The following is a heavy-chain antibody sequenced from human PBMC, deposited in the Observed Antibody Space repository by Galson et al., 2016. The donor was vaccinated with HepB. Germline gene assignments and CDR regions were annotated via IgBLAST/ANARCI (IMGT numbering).Heavy chain of an antibody. CDR1: GFTFTRYN. V-gene: IGHV3-21*01. CDR2: ISSGSSYI. CDR3: ARDRVGATLDY. J-gene: IGHJ4*02. D-gene: IGHD1-26*01. Sequence: LRLSCATSGFTFTRYNMNWVRQAPGKGLEWVSSISSGSSYIYYADSVKGRFTISRDNVKKSLYLQMKSLRAEDTAVYYCARDRVGATLDYWGQGTLVTVSS.